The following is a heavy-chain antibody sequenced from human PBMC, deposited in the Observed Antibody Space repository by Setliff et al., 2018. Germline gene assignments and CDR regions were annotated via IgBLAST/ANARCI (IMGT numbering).Heavy chain of an antibody. CDR2: INPNSGGT. D-gene: IGHD1-26*01. CDR1: GYTFTGYY. J-gene: IGHJ3*02. Sequence: ASVKVSCKASGYTFTGYYMHWVRQAPGQGLEWMGWINPNSGGTNYAQKFQGRVTMTRDTSISTAYMELSRLRSDDTAVYYCARDHGSIVGARHGPHDALDIWGQGTMVTVSS. CDR3: ARDHGSIVGARHGPHDALDI. V-gene: IGHV1-2*02.